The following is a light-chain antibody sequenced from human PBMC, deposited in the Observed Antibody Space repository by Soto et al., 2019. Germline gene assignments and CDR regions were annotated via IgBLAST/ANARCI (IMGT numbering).Light chain of an antibody. Sequence: EIVLTQSPATLSLSPGERATLSCRASQSVTSSYLAWYQQKPGQAPRLLIYGASSRATDIPDRFSGSGSGTDFTLTITRLEPEDFAVYYCQQYGNSPATFGPGTKVDIK. CDR3: QQYGNSPAT. V-gene: IGKV3-20*01. CDR1: QSVTSSY. J-gene: IGKJ3*01. CDR2: GAS.